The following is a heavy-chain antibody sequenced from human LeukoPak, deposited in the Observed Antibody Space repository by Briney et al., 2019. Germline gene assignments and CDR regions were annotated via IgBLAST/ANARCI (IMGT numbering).Heavy chain of an antibody. CDR1: VFTFSSYA. CDR3: AKDLVGLSGSYKGDY. J-gene: IGHJ4*02. Sequence: GGSLRLSCAASVFTFSSYAMSWVRQAPGKGVEWVSAISGSGGSTYYADSVKGGFTFPIDSSGNTLYLKMNSLRAEDAAGCYCAKDLVGLSGSYKGDYWGQGTLVTVSS. V-gene: IGHV3-23*01. CDR2: ISGSGGST. D-gene: IGHD3-10*01.